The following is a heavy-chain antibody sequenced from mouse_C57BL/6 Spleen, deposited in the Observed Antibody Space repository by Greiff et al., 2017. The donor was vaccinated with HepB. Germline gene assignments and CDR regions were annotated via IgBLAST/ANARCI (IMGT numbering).Heavy chain of an antibody. CDR3: ARNYYGSSYVGYAMDY. D-gene: IGHD1-1*01. Sequence: VQLKQSVAELVRPGASVKLSCTASGFNIKNTYMHWVKQRPEQGLEWIGRIDPANGNTKYAPKFQGKATITADTSSNTAYLQLSSLTSEDTAIYYCARNYYGSSYVGYAMDYWGQGTSVTVSS. CDR1: GFNIKNTY. J-gene: IGHJ4*01. V-gene: IGHV14-3*01. CDR2: IDPANGNT.